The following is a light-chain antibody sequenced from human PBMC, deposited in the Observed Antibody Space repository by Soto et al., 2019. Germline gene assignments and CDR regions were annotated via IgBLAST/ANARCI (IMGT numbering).Light chain of an antibody. J-gene: IGKJ2*01. V-gene: IGKV4-1*01. CDR3: QQYYRAPRT. CDR1: RSLFYSPHNKSY. CDR2: LAS. Sequence: DIVMTQSPDSLTVSLGERATINCTSGRSLFYSPHNKSYLAWYQQKVGQPPQMLIYLASTRESGVPDRVRGSGSGTDFTLTISSLQADDVAVYYCQQYYRAPRTFGQGTKVE.